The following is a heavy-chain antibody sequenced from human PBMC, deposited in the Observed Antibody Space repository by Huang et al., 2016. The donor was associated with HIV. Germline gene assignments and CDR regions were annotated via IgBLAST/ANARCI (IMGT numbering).Heavy chain of an antibody. D-gene: IGHD3-22*01. J-gene: IGHJ3*02. Sequence: QLQLQGSGPGLVKPSETLSLTCTVSGGSITSSSYYWGWIRQPPGKGLEWVGSIYYSGSTDYNPSLKSRVTVSVDTSKNQFSRKLRSVTAADTAVYYCARHFSYYDSSGYTPWDAFDIWGQGTMVTVSS. CDR1: GGSITSSSYY. CDR2: IYYSGST. V-gene: IGHV4-39*01. CDR3: ARHFSYYDSSGYTPWDAFDI.